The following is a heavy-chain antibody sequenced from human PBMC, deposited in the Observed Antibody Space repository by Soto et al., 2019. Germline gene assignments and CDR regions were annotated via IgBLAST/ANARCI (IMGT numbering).Heavy chain of an antibody. D-gene: IGHD2-2*01. V-gene: IGHV1-69*01. Sequence: QVQLVQSGAEVQKPGSSVKVSCKASGGTFSNYAISWVRQAPGQGLEWMGGIIPISGTANYAQMFQGRVTITAGESTSTAYMELSSLRSEDTAVYYCARSQGSSTSLEIYYYYYYGMDVWGQGTTVTVSS. CDR2: IIPISGTA. J-gene: IGHJ6*02. CDR3: ARSQGSSTSLEIYYYYYYGMDV. CDR1: GGTFSNYA.